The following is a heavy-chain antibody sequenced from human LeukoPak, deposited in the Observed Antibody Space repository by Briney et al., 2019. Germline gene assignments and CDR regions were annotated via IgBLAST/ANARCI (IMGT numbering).Heavy chain of an antibody. D-gene: IGHD6-13*01. V-gene: IGHV1-18*01. CDR3: ARDQQLVYFDY. Sequence: ASVKVSFKASGYTFTSYGISWVRQAPGQGLEWMGWISAYNGNTNYARKLQGRVTMTTDTSTSTAYMELRSLRSDDTAVYYCARDQQLVYFDYWGQGTLVTVSS. J-gene: IGHJ4*02. CDR1: GYTFTSYG. CDR2: ISAYNGNT.